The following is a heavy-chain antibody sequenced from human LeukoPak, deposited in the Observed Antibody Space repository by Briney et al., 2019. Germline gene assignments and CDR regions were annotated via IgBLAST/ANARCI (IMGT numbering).Heavy chain of an antibody. V-gene: IGHV3-33*01. J-gene: IGHJ4*02. Sequence: GGSLGLSCAASGFTFSSYGMHWVRQAPGKGLGWVAVIWYDGSNKYYADSVKGRFTISRDNSKSTLYLQMNSLRAEDTAVYYCARLGDYGSMTETSENFDYWGQGTLVTVSS. CDR1: GFTFSSYG. CDR2: IWYDGSNK. CDR3: ARLGDYGSMTETSENFDY. D-gene: IGHD3-16*01.